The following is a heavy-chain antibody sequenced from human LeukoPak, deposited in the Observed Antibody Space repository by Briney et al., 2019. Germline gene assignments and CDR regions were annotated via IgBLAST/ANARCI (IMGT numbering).Heavy chain of an antibody. CDR1: GGTFSSYA. Sequence: ASVKVSCKASGGTFSSYAISWVRQAPGQGLEWMGGIIPIFGTANYAQKFQGRVTITTDESTSTAYMELSSLRSEDTAVYYCARDLLPSYSSSWYVLGYWGQGTLVTVSS. CDR3: ARDLLPSYSSSWYVLGY. V-gene: IGHV1-69*05. J-gene: IGHJ4*02. D-gene: IGHD6-13*01. CDR2: IIPIFGTA.